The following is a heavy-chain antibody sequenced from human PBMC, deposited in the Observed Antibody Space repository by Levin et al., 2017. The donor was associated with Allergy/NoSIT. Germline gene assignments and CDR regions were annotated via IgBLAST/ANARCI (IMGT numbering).Heavy chain of an antibody. CDR1: GFTLGNYW. V-gene: IGHV3-7*01. D-gene: IGHD4-23*01. CDR3: ARDPGGYDY. CDR2: IKQDGDEK. J-gene: IGHJ4*02. Sequence: GGSLRLSCAASGFTLGNYWMSWVRQAPGKGLEWVASIKQDGDEKYYVDSVKGRFTISRDNAKNSLYLQMNNLRAEDTAVYYCARDPGGYDYWGQGTLVTVSS.